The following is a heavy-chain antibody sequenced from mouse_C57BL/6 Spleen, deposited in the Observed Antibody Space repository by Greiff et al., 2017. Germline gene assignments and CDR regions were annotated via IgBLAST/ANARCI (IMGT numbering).Heavy chain of an antibody. CDR1: GYTFTSYW. CDR2: IYPGSGST. Sequence: VQLQQPGAELVKPGASVKMSCKASGYTFTSYWITWVKQRPGQGLEWIGDIYPGSGSTNYNEKFKGKATLTVDTSSSTAYMQLSSLTSEDSAVYYDSRVDYGDGGYYAMDYWGQGTSVTVSS. D-gene: IGHD2-13*01. CDR3: SRVDYGDGGYYAMDY. J-gene: IGHJ4*01. V-gene: IGHV1-55*01.